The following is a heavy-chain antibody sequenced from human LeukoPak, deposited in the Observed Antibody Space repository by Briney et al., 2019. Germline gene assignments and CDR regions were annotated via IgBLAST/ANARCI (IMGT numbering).Heavy chain of an antibody. D-gene: IGHD3-22*01. J-gene: IGHJ4*02. CDR2: IGGSGGST. V-gene: IGHV3-23*01. CDR1: GFTFSSYA. CDR3: ASMIVVVRDYFDY. Sequence: GGSLRLSCAASGFTFSSYAMSWVRQAPGKGLEWVSAIGGSGGSTYYADSVKGRFTISRDNSKNTLYLQMNSLRAEDTAVYYCASMIVVVRDYFDYWGQGTLVTVSS.